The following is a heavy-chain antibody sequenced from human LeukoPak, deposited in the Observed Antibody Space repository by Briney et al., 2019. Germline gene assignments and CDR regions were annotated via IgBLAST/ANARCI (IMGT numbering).Heavy chain of an antibody. CDR2: INHSGST. V-gene: IGHV4-34*01. Sequence: PSETLSLTCDVYGGSFSSYYWNWIRQPPGKGLEWIGEINHSGSTNYNPSLKSRVTMSVDTSKNQFSLKVNSVTAADTAVYYCAREPYCGSTSCFHMDVWGKGATVTVSS. CDR3: AREPYCGSTSCFHMDV. J-gene: IGHJ6*03. CDR1: GGSFSSYY. D-gene: IGHD2-2*01.